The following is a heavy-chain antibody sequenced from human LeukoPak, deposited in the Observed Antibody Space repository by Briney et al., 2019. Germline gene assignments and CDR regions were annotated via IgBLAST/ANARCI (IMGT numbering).Heavy chain of an antibody. Sequence: GGSLRLSCAASGFTLSSYWMHWVRQAPGKGLEWVSAISGSGGSTYYADSVKGRFTISRDNSKNTLYLQMNSLRAEDTAVYYCAKSGRSMGPVDYWGQGTLVTVSS. CDR3: AKSGRSMGPVDY. V-gene: IGHV3-23*01. CDR1: GFTLSSYW. D-gene: IGHD2-15*01. CDR2: ISGSGGST. J-gene: IGHJ4*02.